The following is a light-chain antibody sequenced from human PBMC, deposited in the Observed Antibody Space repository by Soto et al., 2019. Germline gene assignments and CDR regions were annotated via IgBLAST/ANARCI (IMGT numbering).Light chain of an antibody. CDR1: QSVSSSY. Sequence: IVLTQSPGTLSSSPGERATLSCGASQSVSSSYLAWYQQKPGLAPRLLIYDASSRATGIPDRFSGSGSGTDFTLTISRLEPEDFAVYYCQQYGSSPPITFGQGTRLEIK. J-gene: IGKJ5*01. CDR2: DAS. V-gene: IGKV3D-20*01. CDR3: QQYGSSPPIT.